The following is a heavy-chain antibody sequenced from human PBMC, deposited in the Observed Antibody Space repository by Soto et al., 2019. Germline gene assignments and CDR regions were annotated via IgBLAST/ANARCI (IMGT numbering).Heavy chain of an antibody. Sequence: QVQLVESGGGVVQPGRSLRLSCAASGFTFSSYAMHWVRQAPGKGLEWVAVISYDGSNKYYADSVKGRFTISRDNSKNPLYLQMNSLRAEDTAVYYCAIGSGRDWGQGTLVTVSS. J-gene: IGHJ4*02. CDR3: AIGSGRD. V-gene: IGHV3-30-3*01. D-gene: IGHD3-10*01. CDR2: ISYDGSNK. CDR1: GFTFSSYA.